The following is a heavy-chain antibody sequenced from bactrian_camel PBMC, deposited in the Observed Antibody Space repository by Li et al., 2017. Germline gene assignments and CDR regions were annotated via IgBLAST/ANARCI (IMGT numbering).Heavy chain of an antibody. Sequence: QLVESGGGSVQAGGSLRLSCGVSGYAYYCNCMAWFRRAPGKEREAVAVIYDAFSPSYADSVKGRFTISRDAAKNTVYLQMNSLNPEDTAVYHCVRDADMGWAFGYWGQGTQVTVS. CDR3: VRDADMGWAFGY. V-gene: IGHV3S25*01. CDR1: GYAYYCNC. CDR2: IYDAFSP. J-gene: IGHJ6*01. D-gene: IGHD3*01.